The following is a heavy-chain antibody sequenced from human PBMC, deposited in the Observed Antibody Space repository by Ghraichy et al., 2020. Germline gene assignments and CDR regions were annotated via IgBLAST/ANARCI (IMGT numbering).Heavy chain of an antibody. CDR2: INHSGST. Sequence: SETLSLTCAVYGGSFSGYYWSWIRQPPGKGLEWIGEINHSGSTNYNPSLKSRVTISVDTSKNQFSLKLSSVTAADTAVYYCARAILRSGGFLNHDAFDIWGQGTMVTVSS. CDR1: GGSFSGYY. CDR3: ARAILRSGGFLNHDAFDI. D-gene: IGHD2-15*01. V-gene: IGHV4-34*01. J-gene: IGHJ3*02.